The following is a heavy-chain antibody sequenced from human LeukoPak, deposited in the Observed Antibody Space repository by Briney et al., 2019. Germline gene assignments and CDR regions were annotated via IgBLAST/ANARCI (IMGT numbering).Heavy chain of an antibody. D-gene: IGHD6-6*01. J-gene: IGHJ5*02. Sequence: GGSLRLSCAASGFTFSNYDLHWVRQPTGRGLEWVSGIGTAGDTYYPGSVKGRFTISRENAKNSLYLQMNSLRAEDTAVYYCAKAGIAARRVSWGQGTLVTVSS. CDR1: GFTFSNYD. CDR3: AKAGIAARRVS. V-gene: IGHV3-13*01. CDR2: IGTAGDT.